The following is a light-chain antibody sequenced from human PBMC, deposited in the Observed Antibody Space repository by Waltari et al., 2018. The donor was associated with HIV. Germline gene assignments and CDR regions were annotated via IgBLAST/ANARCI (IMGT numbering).Light chain of an antibody. Sequence: QSALTQPASVSGSPGQSITISCTGTSSNVGGYNYVSWYQQHPGKAPKLMIYDVSNRPSGVSDRFSGFKSANTASLTISVLQAEDEADYYCNSYTSSSTWVFGGGTKLTVL. J-gene: IGLJ3*02. CDR3: NSYTSSSTWV. CDR2: DVS. CDR1: SSNVGGYNY. V-gene: IGLV2-14*03.